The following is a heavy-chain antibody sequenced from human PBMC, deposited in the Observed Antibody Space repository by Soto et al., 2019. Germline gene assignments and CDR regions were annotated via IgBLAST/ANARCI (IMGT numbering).Heavy chain of an antibody. CDR1: GFPFSNYA. CDR3: ARAPTEYIWGSYLRYFEY. V-gene: IGHV3-23*01. CDR2: ISGNTGHA. J-gene: IGHJ4*02. D-gene: IGHD3-16*02. Sequence: EVQMLESGGGLVQPGGSLRLSCAASGFPFSNYAMTWVRQAPGKVLEWVSGISGNTGHAFYADSVEGRFTISRDNSKNTLYLQMDNLRAEHTAVYYCARAPTEYIWGSYLRYFEYWGRGTLVTVSS.